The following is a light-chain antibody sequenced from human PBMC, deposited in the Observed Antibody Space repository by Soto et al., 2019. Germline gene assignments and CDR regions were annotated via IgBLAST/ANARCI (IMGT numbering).Light chain of an antibody. V-gene: IGKV1-6*01. CDR2: GAS. J-gene: IGKJ1*01. Sequence: AIQMTQSPSSLSASVGDRVTITCRASQGIRNDVGWYQQKPGKAPKLLIFGASSLESGVPSRFSGRGSGTDFTLTISSLQPEDFATYHCLQDYNYPWTFGQGTQVEIK. CDR1: QGIRND. CDR3: LQDYNYPWT.